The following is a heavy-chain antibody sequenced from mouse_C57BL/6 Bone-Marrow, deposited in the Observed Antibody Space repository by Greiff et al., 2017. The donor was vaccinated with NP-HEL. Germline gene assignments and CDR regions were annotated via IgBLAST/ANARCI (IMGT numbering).Heavy chain of an antibody. CDR3: ARGDPYYYGSSTPYAMDY. V-gene: IGHV1-31*01. CDR2: IYPYNGVS. Sequence: EVQRVESGPELVKPGASVKISCKASGYSFTGYYMHWVKQSHGNILDWIGYIYPYNGVSSYNQKFKGKATLTVDKSSSTAYMELRSLTSEDSAVYYCARGDPYYYGSSTPYAMDYWGQGTSVTVSS. D-gene: IGHD1-1*01. J-gene: IGHJ4*01. CDR1: GYSFTGYY.